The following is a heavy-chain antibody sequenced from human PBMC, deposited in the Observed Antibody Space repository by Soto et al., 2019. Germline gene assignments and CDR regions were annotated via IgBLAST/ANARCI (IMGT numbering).Heavy chain of an antibody. CDR3: ARDLGLREADYYYGMDV. CDR2: TYYRSKWYN. D-gene: IGHD7-27*01. CDR1: GDSVSSNSAA. J-gene: IGHJ6*02. V-gene: IGHV6-1*01. Sequence: SQTLSLTGAISGDSVSSNSAAWNWIRQSPSRGLEWLGRTYYRSKWYNDYAVSVKSRITINPDTSKNQFSLQLNSVTPEDTAVYYYARDLGLREADYYYGMDVWGQGTTVTVSS.